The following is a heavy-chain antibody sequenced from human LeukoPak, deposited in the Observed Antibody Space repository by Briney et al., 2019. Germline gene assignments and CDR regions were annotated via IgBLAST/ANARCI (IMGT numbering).Heavy chain of an antibody. D-gene: IGHD3-22*01. J-gene: IGHJ4*02. CDR3: ARVRDSSGSPFDY. V-gene: IGHV1-2*02. Sequence: ASVKVSCKASGYTFTGYYMHWVRQAPGQGLEWMGWINPNSGGTNYAQKFQGRVTMTRDTSISTAYMELSRLRSDDTAVYYCARVRDSSGSPFDYWGQGTLVTVSS. CDR2: INPNSGGT. CDR1: GYTFTGYY.